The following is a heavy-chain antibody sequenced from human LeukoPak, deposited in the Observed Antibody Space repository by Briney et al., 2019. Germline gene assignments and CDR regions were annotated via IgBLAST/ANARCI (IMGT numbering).Heavy chain of an antibody. CDR3: ARGYCGGACQLGGVNM. D-gene: IGHD2-21*02. J-gene: IGHJ3*02. CDR2: IYYSGST. Sequence: SETLSLTCTVSGGSISSSSYYWGWIRQPPGKGLEWIGSIYYSGSTYYNPSLKSRVTISVDASKNQFSLKLSSVTAADTAVYYCARGYCGGACQLGGVNMWGQGTMVTVSS. CDR1: GGSISSSSYY. V-gene: IGHV4-39*07.